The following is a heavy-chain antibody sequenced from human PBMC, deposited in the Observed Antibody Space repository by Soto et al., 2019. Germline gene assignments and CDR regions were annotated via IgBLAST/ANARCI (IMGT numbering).Heavy chain of an antibody. Sequence: QVQLQESGPGLVKPSQTLSLSCSVSGGSISSRAYYWSWIRHHPEKGLEWIGSLYYNGNTYYTPSLKSRVTVSSDTSMNEFSLKRTSVTAADTAVYYCARDTGGAALKGSGMDVWGQGTTVTVCS. V-gene: IGHV4-31*03. D-gene: IGHD3-10*01. CDR3: ARDTGGAALKGSGMDV. CDR2: LYYNGNT. CDR1: GGSISSRAYY. J-gene: IGHJ6*02.